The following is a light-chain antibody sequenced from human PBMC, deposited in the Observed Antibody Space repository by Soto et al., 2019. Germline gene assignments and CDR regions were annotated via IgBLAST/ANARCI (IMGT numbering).Light chain of an antibody. CDR3: QQYGGSPFT. V-gene: IGKV3-20*01. CDR1: QTINSKF. J-gene: IGKJ3*01. CDR2: ATS. Sequence: EIVLTQSPGTLSLSPGERVMVSCRASQTINSKFLAWYQQKHGQAPRLPIYATSYRATGTPDKFSGSGSGTAFTLTITRLEPADVAVYFCQQYGGSPFTFGPGIRVDI.